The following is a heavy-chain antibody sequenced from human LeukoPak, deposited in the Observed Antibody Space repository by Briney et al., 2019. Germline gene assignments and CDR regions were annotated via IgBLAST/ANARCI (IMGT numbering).Heavy chain of an antibody. CDR1: GGSISSSSYY. Sequence: SETLSLTCTVSGGSISSSSYYWGWIRQPPWKGLEWIGSIYYSGSTYYNPSLKSRVTISVDTSKNQFSLKLSSVTAADTAVYYCARHSPTLPTYYDYVWGSYRLYYFDYWGQGTLVTVSS. J-gene: IGHJ4*02. V-gene: IGHV4-39*01. CDR2: IYYSGST. CDR3: ARHSPTLPTYYDYVWGSYRLYYFDY. D-gene: IGHD3-16*02.